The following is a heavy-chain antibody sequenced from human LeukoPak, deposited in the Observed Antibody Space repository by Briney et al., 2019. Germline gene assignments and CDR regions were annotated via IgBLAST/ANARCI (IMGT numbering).Heavy chain of an antibody. Sequence: GGSLRLSCAASGFTFSSYSMNWVRQAPGKGLEWVSYISSSSSTIYYADSVKGRFTISRDNAKNLLYLQMNSLRAEDTAVYYCARDERIAAADPVYWGQGTLVTVSS. D-gene: IGHD6-13*01. V-gene: IGHV3-48*01. CDR3: ARDERIAAADPVY. CDR1: GFTFSSYS. CDR2: ISSSSSTI. J-gene: IGHJ4*02.